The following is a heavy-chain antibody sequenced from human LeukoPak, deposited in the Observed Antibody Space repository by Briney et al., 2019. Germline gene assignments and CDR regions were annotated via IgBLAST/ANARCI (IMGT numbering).Heavy chain of an antibody. Sequence: GGSLRLSCAASALTFSSYWLQWVRQAPGKGLVWVSRINPDGSSTNYADSVKGRFTISRDNAKNTLYLQMNSLRAEDTAVYFCARAAVHSGIVAYWGQGTLVSVSS. CDR1: ALTFSSYW. CDR3: ARAAVHSGIVAY. CDR2: INPDGSST. D-gene: IGHD2-15*01. J-gene: IGHJ4*02. V-gene: IGHV3-74*01.